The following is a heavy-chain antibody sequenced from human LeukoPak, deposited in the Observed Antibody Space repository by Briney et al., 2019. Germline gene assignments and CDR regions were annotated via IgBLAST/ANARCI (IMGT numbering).Heavy chain of an antibody. J-gene: IGHJ4*02. CDR1: GFTFSSYA. CDR2: ISYGGSNK. Sequence: GGSLRLSCAASGFTFSSYAMHWVRQAPGKGLEWVAVISYGGSNKYYADSVKGRFTISRDNSKNTLYLQMNSLRAEDTAVYYCARDLASDYDILTGSGDYWGQGTLVTVSS. V-gene: IGHV3-30-3*01. CDR3: ARDLASDYDILTGSGDY. D-gene: IGHD3-9*01.